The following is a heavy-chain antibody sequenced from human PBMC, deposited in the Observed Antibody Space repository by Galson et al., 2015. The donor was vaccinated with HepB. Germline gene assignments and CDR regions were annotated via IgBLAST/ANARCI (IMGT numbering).Heavy chain of an antibody. J-gene: IGHJ6*02. D-gene: IGHD6-6*01. CDR3: ARDWGSSPLDYYYYGMDV. V-gene: IGHV1-18*04. CDR2: ISAYNGNT. CDR1: GYTFTSYG. Sequence: SVKVSCKASGYTFTSYGISWVRQAPGQGLEWMGWISAYNGNTNYAQKLQGRVTMTTDTSTSTAYMELRSLRSDDTAVYYCARDWGSSPLDYYYYGMDVWGQGTTVTVSS.